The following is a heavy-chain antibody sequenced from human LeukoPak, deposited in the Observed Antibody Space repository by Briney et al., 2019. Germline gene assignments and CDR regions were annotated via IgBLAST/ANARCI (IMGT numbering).Heavy chain of an antibody. D-gene: IGHD3-3*01. V-gene: IGHV1-2*02. Sequence: ASVKVSCKASGYTFTGYYMHWVRQAPGQGLEWMGWINPNSGGTNSAQKFQDRVTLTRDTSISTAHVELSGLRSDDTAVYYCARGGRTNYDFWSGYYPDDYWGQGTLVTVSS. CDR2: INPNSGGT. CDR3: ARGGRTNYDFWSGYYPDDY. CDR1: GYTFTGYY. J-gene: IGHJ4*02.